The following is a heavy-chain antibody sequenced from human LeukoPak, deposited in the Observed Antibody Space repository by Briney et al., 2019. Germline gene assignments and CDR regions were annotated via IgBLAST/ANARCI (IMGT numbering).Heavy chain of an antibody. CDR2: ISGSGGST. Sequence: GGSLRLSCAASGFTFSSYAMSWVRQAPGKGLEWVLAISGSGGSTYYADSVKGRFTISRDNSKNTLYLQMDSLRAEDTAVYYCAKFVGSSSWPSPVDYWGQGTLVTVSS. V-gene: IGHV3-23*01. CDR3: AKFVGSSSWPSPVDY. D-gene: IGHD6-13*01. CDR1: GFTFSSYA. J-gene: IGHJ4*02.